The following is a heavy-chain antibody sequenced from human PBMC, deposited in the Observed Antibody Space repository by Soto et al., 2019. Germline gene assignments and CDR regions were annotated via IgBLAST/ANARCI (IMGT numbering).Heavy chain of an antibody. CDR1: GFTFSNAW. CDR2: IKSKTDGGTT. CDR3: TTDSILAPLFH. V-gene: IGHV3-15*01. J-gene: IGHJ4*02. Sequence: GGSRRLSCAASGFTFSNAWMSWVRQAPGKGLEWVGRIKSKTDGGTTDYAAPVRGRFTISRDDSKNTLYLQVNSLKTEDTAVYYCTTDSILAPLFHWGQGTLVTVSS. D-gene: IGHD3-3*02.